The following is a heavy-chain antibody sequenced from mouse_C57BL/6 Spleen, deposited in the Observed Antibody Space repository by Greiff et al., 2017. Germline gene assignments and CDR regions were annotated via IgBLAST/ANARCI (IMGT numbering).Heavy chain of an antibody. J-gene: IGHJ3*01. CDR3: ARGGVTTGFAY. CDR1: GYAFSSYW. CDR2: IYPGDGDT. D-gene: IGHD2-2*01. Sequence: LVESGAELVKPGASVKISCKASGYAFSSYWMNWVKQRPGKGLEWIGQIYPGDGDTNYNGKLKGKATLTADKSSSTAYMQLSSLTSEDSAVYFCARGGVTTGFAYWGQGTLVTVSA. V-gene: IGHV1-80*01.